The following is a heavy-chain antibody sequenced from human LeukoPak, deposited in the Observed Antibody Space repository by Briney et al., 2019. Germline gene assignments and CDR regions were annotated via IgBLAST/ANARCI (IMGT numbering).Heavy chain of an antibody. J-gene: IGHJ6*02. Sequence: SETLSFTCTVSGGSISSYYWSWIRQPPGKGLEWIGYIYYSGSTNYNPSLKSRVTISVDTSKNQFSLKLSSVTAADTAVYYCARHKELQYYYGMDVWGQGTTVTVSS. D-gene: IGHD1-26*01. CDR1: GGSISSYY. V-gene: IGHV4-59*08. CDR2: IYYSGST. CDR3: ARHKELQYYYGMDV.